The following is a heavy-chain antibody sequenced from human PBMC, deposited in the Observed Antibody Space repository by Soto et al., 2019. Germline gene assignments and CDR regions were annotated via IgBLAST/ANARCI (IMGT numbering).Heavy chain of an antibody. J-gene: IGHJ4*02. CDR3: AKCLNTVTTIFDY. Sequence: PGGSLRLSCAASGFAFRSYAMSWVRQAPGKGLEWVSSISGTGATSYYADSVKGRFKISRDSSKSTLYLQMNSLRAEDTAVYYCAKCLNTVTTIFDYWGQRALVTVSS. V-gene: IGHV3-23*01. CDR2: ISGTGATS. D-gene: IGHD4-17*01. CDR1: GFAFRSYA.